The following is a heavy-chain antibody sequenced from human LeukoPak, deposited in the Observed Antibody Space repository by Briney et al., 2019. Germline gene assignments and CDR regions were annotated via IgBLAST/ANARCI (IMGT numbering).Heavy chain of an antibody. D-gene: IGHD3-22*01. CDR1: GGSISRTSYY. Sequence: SWTLSLTCAGSGGSISRTSYYGAWIRQPPGKGGEGIGTMYYRWSTYHNRSLKSRVTLSVDTSRNQFSLRLSSVDAADTAVYYCEKAGVRYFDSSGLYAFDFWGQGTTVTVSS. V-gene: IGHV4-39*01. CDR2: MYYRWST. J-gene: IGHJ3*01. CDR3: EKAGVRYFDSSGLYAFDF.